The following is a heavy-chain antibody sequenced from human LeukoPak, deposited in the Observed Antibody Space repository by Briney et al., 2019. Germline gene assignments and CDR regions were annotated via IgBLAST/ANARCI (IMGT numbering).Heavy chain of an antibody. CDR2: ISSSGSTI. Sequence: GGSLRLSCAASGFTFSSYEMNWVRQAPGKGLEWVSYISSSGSTIYYADSVKGRFTISRDNAKNSLYLQMNSLRAEDTAVYYCARGGRLPYYYDSSGYPGPLDYWGQGTLVTVSS. V-gene: IGHV3-48*03. D-gene: IGHD3-22*01. CDR1: GFTFSSYE. J-gene: IGHJ4*02. CDR3: ARGGRLPYYYDSSGYPGPLDY.